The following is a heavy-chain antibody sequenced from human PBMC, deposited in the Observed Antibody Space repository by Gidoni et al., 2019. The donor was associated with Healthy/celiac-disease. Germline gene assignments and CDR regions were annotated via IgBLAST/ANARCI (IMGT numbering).Heavy chain of an antibody. J-gene: IGHJ4*02. Sequence: QVQLVESGGGVVQPGRSLRLSCAASGFTISSYGMHWVRKAPGKGLEGVAVIWYDGSNKYYADSVKGRFTISRDNSKNTLYLQMNSLRAEDTAVYYCARETYYDILTGYGPYYFDYWGQGTLVTVSS. CDR1: GFTISSYG. CDR2: IWYDGSNK. V-gene: IGHV3-33*01. D-gene: IGHD3-9*01. CDR3: ARETYYDILTGYGPYYFDY.